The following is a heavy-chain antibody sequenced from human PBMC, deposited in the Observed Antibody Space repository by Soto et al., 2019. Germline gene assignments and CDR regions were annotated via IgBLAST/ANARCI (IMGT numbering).Heavy chain of an antibody. CDR3: TRPGRGHLSYYYYMDV. CDR2: IRSKANSYAT. Sequence: GGSLRLSCAASGFTFSGSAMHWVRQAPGKGLEWVGRIRSKANSYATAYAASVKGRFTISRDDSKNTAYLQMNSLKTEDTAVYYCTRPGRGHLSYYYYMDVWGKGTTVTVSS. J-gene: IGHJ6*03. V-gene: IGHV3-73*01. CDR1: GFTFSGSA.